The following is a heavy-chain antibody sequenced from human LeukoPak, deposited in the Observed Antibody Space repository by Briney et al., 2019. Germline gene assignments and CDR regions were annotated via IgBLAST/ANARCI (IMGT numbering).Heavy chain of an antibody. D-gene: IGHD6-6*01. CDR2: IYYSGST. J-gene: IGHJ6*03. Sequence: PSETLSLTCTVSGGSISSYYWSWIRQPPGKGLEWIGYIYYSGSTNYNPSLKSRVTISVDASRNQFSLNLSSVTAADTAVYYCARWSGSVTARNYYYYMDVWGEGTTVTVSS. CDR3: ARWSGSVTARNYYYYMDV. CDR1: GGSISSYY. V-gene: IGHV4-59*08.